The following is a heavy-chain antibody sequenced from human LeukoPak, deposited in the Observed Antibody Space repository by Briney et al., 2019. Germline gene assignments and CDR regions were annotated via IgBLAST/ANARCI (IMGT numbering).Heavy chain of an antibody. D-gene: IGHD2-2*01. CDR1: GFTFSSYA. CDR2: ISGTGGSGST. J-gene: IGHJ4*02. Sequence: GGSLRLSCAVSGFTFSSYAMSWVRQAPGKGLECVSAISGTGGSGSTYYAESVKGRFTISRDNSKNTLYLQMNSLRAEDTAVYYCAKPRCSSTSCSLGYFDYWGPGALVTVSS. V-gene: IGHV3-23*01. CDR3: AKPRCSSTSCSLGYFDY.